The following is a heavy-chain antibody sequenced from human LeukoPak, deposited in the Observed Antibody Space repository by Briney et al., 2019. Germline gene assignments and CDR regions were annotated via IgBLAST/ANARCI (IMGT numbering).Heavy chain of an antibody. V-gene: IGHV1-3*01. CDR2: INADNGDA. Sequence: GASVKVSCKASGYTFTTYAIHWVRQAPGRSLEWMGRINADNGDAKYSQNFHDRITITRDTSASTVYMELTSLRSEDTAVYYCGKSAPSGFDPWGQGTLVTVSS. J-gene: IGHJ5*02. CDR1: GYTFTTYA. CDR3: GKSAPSGFDP.